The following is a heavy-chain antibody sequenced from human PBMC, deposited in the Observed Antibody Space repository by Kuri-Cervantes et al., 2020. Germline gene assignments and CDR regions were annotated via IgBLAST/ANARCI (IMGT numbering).Heavy chain of an antibody. CDR2: ISAYNGNT. V-gene: IGHV1-18*01. J-gene: IGHJ6*02. D-gene: IGHD1-26*01. CDR1: GYTFTSYG. CDR3: ARVGIVGARYYYGMDV. Sequence: ASVKVSCKASGYTFTSYGISWVRQAPGQGLEWMGWISAYNGNTNYAQKLQGRVTMTTDTSTSTAYMELRSLRSDDTAVYYCARVGIVGARYYYGMDVWAKGPRSPSP.